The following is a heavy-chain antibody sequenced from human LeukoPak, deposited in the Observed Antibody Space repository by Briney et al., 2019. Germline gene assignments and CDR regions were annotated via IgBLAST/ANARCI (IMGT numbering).Heavy chain of an antibody. CDR2: IYYSGST. CDR3: AREPAAGTVYDY. V-gene: IGHV4-59*01. Sequence: SETLSLTCTVSGGSISSYYWSWIRQPPGKGLEWIGYIYYSGSTNYNPSLKSRVTISVDTSKNQLSLKLSSVTAADTAVYYCAREPAAGTVYDYWGQGTLVTVSS. J-gene: IGHJ4*02. CDR1: GGSISSYY. D-gene: IGHD6-13*01.